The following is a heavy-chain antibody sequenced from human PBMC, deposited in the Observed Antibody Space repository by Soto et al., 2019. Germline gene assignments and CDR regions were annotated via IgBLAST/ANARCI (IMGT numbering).Heavy chain of an antibody. CDR2: IWYDGSNK. D-gene: IGHD5-12*01. J-gene: IGHJ4*02. V-gene: IGHV3-33*08. Sequence: GGSLRLSCAASGFTFRSYGIHWVRQAPGKGLDWVALIWYDGSNKYYAESVKGRFTISRDNSKNTLYLQMNSLRAEDTAVYYCARDSHGYSGPFDYWGQGTLVTVSS. CDR1: GFTFRSYG. CDR3: ARDSHGYSGPFDY.